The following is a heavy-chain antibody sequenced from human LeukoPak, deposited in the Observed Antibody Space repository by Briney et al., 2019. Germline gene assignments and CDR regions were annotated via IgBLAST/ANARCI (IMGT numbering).Heavy chain of an antibody. CDR2: IKGDGTAP. CDR3: VRNFATGD. J-gene: IGHJ4*02. D-gene: IGHD1-14*01. V-gene: IGHV3-74*01. CDR1: GFTFSSHL. Sequence: PEGSLRLSCAASGFTFSSHLMPRVRQAQGTGLVWVSSIKGDGTAPNYADSVKGRFTISRDNAKSTLYLQMSSLRVEDTAVYHCVRNFATGDWGQGTLVTVSS.